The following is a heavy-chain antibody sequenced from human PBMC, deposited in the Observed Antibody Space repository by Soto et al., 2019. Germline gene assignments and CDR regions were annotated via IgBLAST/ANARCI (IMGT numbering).Heavy chain of an antibody. CDR1: GDSIPTYC. J-gene: IGHJ4*02. V-gene: IGHV4-59*08. CDR2: VCHGGSP. CDR3: GRHLPGRVFGQDY. D-gene: IGHD2-15*01. Sequence: SETLSLTCSVSGDSIPTYCWSWIRQPPERGLEWIGQVCHGGSPTYKPSLKSRASISVDTSNNQLSLKLISVTAADTAVYYCGRHLPGRVFGQDYWGQGALVTVSS.